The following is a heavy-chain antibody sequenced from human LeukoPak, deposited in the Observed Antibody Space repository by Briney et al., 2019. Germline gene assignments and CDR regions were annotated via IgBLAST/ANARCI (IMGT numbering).Heavy chain of an antibody. V-gene: IGHV3-33*01. CDR3: ARDPPMYYYDEPGSRDAFDI. Sequence: PGRSLRLSCAASGFTFSRYGMHWVRQAPGKGLEWVAVIWYDGSNKYYAESVKGRFTISRNNSKNTLQLQMNSLRAEDTAVYYCARDPPMYYYDEPGSRDAFDIWGQGTMVTVSS. D-gene: IGHD3-22*01. CDR1: GFTFSRYG. CDR2: IWYDGSNK. J-gene: IGHJ3*02.